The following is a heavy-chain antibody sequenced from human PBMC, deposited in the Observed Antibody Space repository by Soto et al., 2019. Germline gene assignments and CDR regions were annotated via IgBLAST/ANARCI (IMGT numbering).Heavy chain of an antibody. Sequence: GGSLRLSCAASGFTFSSYAMSWVRQAPGKGLEWVSAISGSGGSTYYADSVKGRFTISRDNSKNTLYLQMNSLRAEDTAVYYCAKLGYDSSGYYAPVYYWGQGTLVTVSS. CDR1: GFTFSSYA. J-gene: IGHJ4*02. V-gene: IGHV3-23*01. CDR2: ISGSGGST. CDR3: AKLGYDSSGYYAPVYY. D-gene: IGHD3-22*01.